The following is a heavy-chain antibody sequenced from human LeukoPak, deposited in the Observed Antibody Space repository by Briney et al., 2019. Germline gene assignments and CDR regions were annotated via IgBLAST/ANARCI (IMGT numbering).Heavy chain of an antibody. V-gene: IGHV4-59*12. CDR3: ARDYYDSSGTTGDYFDY. Sequence: PSETLSLTCIVSGGSISSYYWSWIRQPPGKGLEWIGYIYYSGSTNYNPSLKSRVTISVDTSKNQFSLKLSSVTAADTAVYYCARDYYDSSGTTGDYFDYWGQGTLVTVSS. CDR1: GGSISSYY. J-gene: IGHJ4*02. CDR2: IYYSGST. D-gene: IGHD3-22*01.